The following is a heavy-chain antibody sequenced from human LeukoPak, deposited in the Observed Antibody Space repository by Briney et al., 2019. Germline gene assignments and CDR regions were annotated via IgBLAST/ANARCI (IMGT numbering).Heavy chain of an antibody. J-gene: IGHJ5*02. Sequence: SETLSLTCTVSGGSISSYYWSWIRQPPGKGLEWIGYIYYSGSTNYNPSLRSRVTISVDTSKNQFSLKLSSVTAADTAVYYCARAFELPSRDWFDPWGQGTLVTVSS. D-gene: IGHD1-7*01. CDR2: IYYSGST. CDR1: GGSISSYY. V-gene: IGHV4-59*01. CDR3: ARAFELPSRDWFDP.